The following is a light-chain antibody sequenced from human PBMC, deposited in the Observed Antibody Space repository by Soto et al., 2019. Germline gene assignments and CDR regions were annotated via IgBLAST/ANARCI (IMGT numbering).Light chain of an antibody. CDR3: SSYSGSSYV. Sequence: QSVLTQPPSASGSPGQSVTISCTGTGSDVGDYNYVSWYQQHPGKAPKLMIYEVSKRPSGVPDRFSGSKSGNTASLTVSALQADDEANCFCSSYSGSSYVFGTGTKVTVL. CDR1: GSDVGDYNY. J-gene: IGLJ1*01. V-gene: IGLV2-8*01. CDR2: EVS.